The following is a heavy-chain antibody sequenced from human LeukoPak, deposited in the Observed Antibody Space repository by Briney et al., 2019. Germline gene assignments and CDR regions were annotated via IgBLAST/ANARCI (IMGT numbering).Heavy chain of an antibody. CDR2: IYYSGST. CDR1: GGSISSYY. D-gene: IGHD6-19*01. Sequence: SETLSLTCTVSGGSISSYYWSWIRQPPGKGLEWIGYIYYSGSTNYNPSLKSRVTISVDTSKNQFSLKLSSVTAADTAVYYCARGAPGIAVAAPFQHWGQGTLVTVSS. CDR3: ARGAPGIAVAAPFQH. J-gene: IGHJ1*01. V-gene: IGHV4-59*08.